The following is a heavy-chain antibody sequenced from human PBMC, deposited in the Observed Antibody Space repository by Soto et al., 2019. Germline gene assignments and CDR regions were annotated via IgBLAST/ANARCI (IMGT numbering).Heavy chain of an antibody. Sequence: QVQLVQSGAEVKKPGASVKVACEASGYNFIDYYIHWVRQAPGQGFEWVGRISPKSGGTNSARKFEGTVTMTWDTSLNTAYMELSSLKSDDTAVYYCARPPGYISDWYYFDLWGQGTRVTVSS. CDR2: ISPKSGGT. CDR1: GYNFIDYY. J-gene: IGHJ4*02. D-gene: IGHD3-9*01. CDR3: ARPPGYISDWYYFDL. V-gene: IGHV1-2*02.